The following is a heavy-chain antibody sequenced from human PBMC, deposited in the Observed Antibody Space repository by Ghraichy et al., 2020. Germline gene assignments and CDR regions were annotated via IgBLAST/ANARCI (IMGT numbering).Heavy chain of an antibody. V-gene: IGHV4-31*03. D-gene: IGHD3-3*01. J-gene: IGHJ6*02. Sequence: TLSLTCTVSGGSISSGGYYWSWIRQHPGKGLEWIGYIYYSGSTYYNPSLKSRVTISVDTSKNQFSLKLSSVTAADTAVYYCASQVGSDDFWSGYYTGYYYYGMDVWGQGTTVTVSS. CDR1: GGSISSGGYY. CDR3: ASQVGSDDFWSGYYTGYYYYGMDV. CDR2: IYYSGST.